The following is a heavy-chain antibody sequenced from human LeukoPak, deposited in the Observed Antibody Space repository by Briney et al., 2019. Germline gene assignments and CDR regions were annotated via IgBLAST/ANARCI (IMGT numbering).Heavy chain of an antibody. J-gene: IGHJ3*02. CDR2: MNPNSGNT. D-gene: IGHD3-10*01. CDR1: GYTFTSYD. V-gene: IGHV1-8*01. Sequence: ASVKVSCKASGYTFTSYDINWARQATGQGLEWMGWMNPNSGNTGYAQKFQGRVTMTRNTSISTAYMELSSLRSEDTAVYYCARDGALWFGESSIWGQGTMVTVSS. CDR3: ARDGALWFGESSI.